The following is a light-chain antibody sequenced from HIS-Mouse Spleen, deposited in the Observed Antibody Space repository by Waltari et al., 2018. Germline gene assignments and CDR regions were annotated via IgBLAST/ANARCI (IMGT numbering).Light chain of an antibody. CDR1: GSAAGGDNY. V-gene: IGLV2-14*03. Sequence: QSALTQPASVSGSPGQSITISCTGTGSAAGGDNYVSWYQQHQGKAPKLMIYDVSNRPSGVSNRFSGSKSGNTASLTISGLQAEDEADYYCSSYTSSSSWVFGGGTKLTVL. J-gene: IGLJ3*02. CDR2: DVS. CDR3: SSYTSSSSWV.